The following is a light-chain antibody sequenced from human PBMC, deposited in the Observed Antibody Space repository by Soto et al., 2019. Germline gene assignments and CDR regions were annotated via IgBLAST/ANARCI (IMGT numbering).Light chain of an antibody. CDR3: QQYGSSPPRT. CDR2: GAS. J-gene: IGKJ1*01. V-gene: IGKV3-20*01. Sequence: EIVLTQSPGTLSLSPGDRATLSCRASQSVRSSSLAWYQQKPGQAPGLLIYGASSRATGSPDRFIGSGSGTDFTLTISGLEPEDFAVYYCQQYGSSPPRTFGQGTKVEI. CDR1: QSVRSSS.